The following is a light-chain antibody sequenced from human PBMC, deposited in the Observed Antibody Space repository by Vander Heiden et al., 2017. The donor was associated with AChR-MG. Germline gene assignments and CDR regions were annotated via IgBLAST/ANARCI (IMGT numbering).Light chain of an antibody. CDR3: QQRDNWPRT. CDR1: QSVLTV. V-gene: IGKV3-11*01. CDR2: DAS. J-gene: IGKJ1*01. Sequence: EIVLTQSPATLSLCPGEQAPLSCRASQSVLTVLAWSQHKPGQPPRLLISDASIRATGIPARCCGSGSATAFSLTIITREPADFAVYYCQQRDNWPRTFGQGTKVEIK.